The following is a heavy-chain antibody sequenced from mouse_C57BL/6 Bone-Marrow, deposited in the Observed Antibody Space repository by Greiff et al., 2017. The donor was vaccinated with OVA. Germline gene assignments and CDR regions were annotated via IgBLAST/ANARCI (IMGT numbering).Heavy chain of an antibody. J-gene: IGHJ4*01. CDR2: SRNKANDYTT. Sequence: EVNVVESGGGLVQSGRSLRLSCATSGFTFSDFYMEWVRQAPGKGLEWIAASRNKANDYTTEYSASVKGRFIVSRDTSQSILYLQMNALRAEDTAIYYCAREPTGFYAMDYWGQGTSVTVSS. D-gene: IGHD4-1*02. V-gene: IGHV7-1*01. CDR3: AREPTGFYAMDY. CDR1: GFTFSDFY.